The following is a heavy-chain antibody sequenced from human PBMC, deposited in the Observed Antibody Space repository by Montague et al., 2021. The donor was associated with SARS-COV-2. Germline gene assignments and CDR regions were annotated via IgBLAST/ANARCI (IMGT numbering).Heavy chain of an antibody. J-gene: IGHJ4*02. CDR2: IWYDGSNK. D-gene: IGHD3-16*01. Sequence: SLRLSCAASGFTFSSYGMHWVRQAPGKGLEWVAVIWYDGSNKYYADSVKGRFTISRYTSKNTLYLQMNSLRAEDTPVYYCARDLFWGTDSGTQQRRDYWGQGTLVTVSS. CDR1: GFTFSSYG. V-gene: IGHV3-33*01. CDR3: ARDLFWGTDSGTQQRRDY.